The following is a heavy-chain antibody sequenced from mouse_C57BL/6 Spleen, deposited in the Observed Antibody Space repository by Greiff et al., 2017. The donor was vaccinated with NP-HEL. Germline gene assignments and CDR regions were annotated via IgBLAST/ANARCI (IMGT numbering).Heavy chain of an antibody. D-gene: IGHD2-3*01. CDR1: GFSLTSYG. V-gene: IGHV2-6-1*01. CDR2: IWSHGST. J-gene: IGHJ4*01. Sequence: QVQLQQSGPGLVAPSQSLSITCTVSGFSLTSYGVHWVRQPPGKGLEWLVVIWSHGSTTYNSALKSRLSISKDNSKSQVFLKMNSLQTDDTAMYYCARQRDDGYLYAMDYWGQGTSVTVSS. CDR3: ARQRDDGYLYAMDY.